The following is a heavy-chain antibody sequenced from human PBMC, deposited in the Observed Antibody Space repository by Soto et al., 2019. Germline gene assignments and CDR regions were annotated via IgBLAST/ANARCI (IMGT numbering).Heavy chain of an antibody. J-gene: IGHJ6*02. CDR2: ISYDGSNK. CDR3: ARDRYYGPFNYYYYYGMDV. V-gene: IGHV3-30-3*01. D-gene: IGHD3-10*01. CDR1: GFTFSSYA. Sequence: QVQLVESGGGVVQPGRSLRLSCAASGFTFSSYAMHWVRQAPGKGLEWVAVISYDGSNKYYADSVKGRFTISRDNSKNTLYLQMNSLRAEDTAVYYCARDRYYGPFNYYYYYGMDVWGQGTTVTVSS.